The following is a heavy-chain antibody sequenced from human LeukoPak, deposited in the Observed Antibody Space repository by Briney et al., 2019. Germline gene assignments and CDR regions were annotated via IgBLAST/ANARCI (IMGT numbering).Heavy chain of an antibody. J-gene: IGHJ4*02. CDR2: INHSGST. CDR3: ARAHYYDSSGVDY. V-gene: IGHV4-39*07. Sequence: PSETLSLTCTVSGGSISSSSYYWGWIRQPPGKGLEWIGEINHSGSTNYNPSLKSRVTISVDTSKNHFSLKLSSVTAADTAVYYCARAHYYDSSGVDYWGQGTLVTVSS. D-gene: IGHD3-22*01. CDR1: GGSISSSSYY.